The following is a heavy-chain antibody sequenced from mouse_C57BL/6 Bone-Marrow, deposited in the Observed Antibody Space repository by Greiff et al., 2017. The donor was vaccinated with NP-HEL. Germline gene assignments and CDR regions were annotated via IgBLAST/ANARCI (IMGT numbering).Heavy chain of an antibody. V-gene: IGHV1-75*01. J-gene: IGHJ3*01. CDR2: IFPGSGST. CDR1: GYTFTDYY. D-gene: IGHD2-5*01. CDR3: ARPGTIVTRAWFAY. Sequence: VKLQESGPELVKPGASVKISCKASGYTFTDYYINWVKQRPGQGLEWIGWIFPGSGSTYYNEKFKGKATLTVDKSSSTAYMLLSSLTSEDSAVYFCARPGTIVTRAWFAYWGQGTLVTVSA.